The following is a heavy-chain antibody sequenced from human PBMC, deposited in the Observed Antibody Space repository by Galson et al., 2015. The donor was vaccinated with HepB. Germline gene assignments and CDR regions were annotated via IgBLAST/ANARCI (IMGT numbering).Heavy chain of an antibody. V-gene: IGHV3-21*01. D-gene: IGHD5-18*01. CDR1: GFTFSVYG. CDR2: ISGSSTFI. CDR3: VRTLTVYTALALRRGAFDL. Sequence: RLSCAGSGFTFSVYGMNWVRQAPGKGLEWVSSISGSSTFIDYADSVKGRFTISRDNAKNSVYLEMNGLRVDDTGVFYCVRTLTVYTALALRRGAFDLWGQGTMVTVSS. J-gene: IGHJ3*01.